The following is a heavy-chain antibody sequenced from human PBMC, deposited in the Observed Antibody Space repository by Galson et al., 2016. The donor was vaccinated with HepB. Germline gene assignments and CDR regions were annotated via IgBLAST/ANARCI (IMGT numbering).Heavy chain of an antibody. CDR1: GFTYDTYA. CDR2: ISRTGEYT. CDR3: AKVAPPYDNSGYYYFDH. Sequence: SLRLSCAASGFTYDTYALSWVRQAPGKGLEWVSSISRTGEYTYYADSVRGRFVISRDNSKNTLYLEVDSLRAEDAALYYCAKVAPPYDNSGYYYFDHWSQGTLVTVSS. V-gene: IGHV3-23*01. J-gene: IGHJ4*02. D-gene: IGHD3-22*01.